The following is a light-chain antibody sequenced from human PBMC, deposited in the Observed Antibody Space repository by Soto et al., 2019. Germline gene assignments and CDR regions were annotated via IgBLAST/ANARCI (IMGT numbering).Light chain of an antibody. Sequence: QAVVTQSPSASASLGASVKLTCTLSNEHSTYAIAWHQQQPEKGPRYLMKLNSDGSHSSGDGIPDRFSGSSSGAERYLTISSLQSEDEADYYCQTWGTGIRVFGGGTKVTVL. V-gene: IGLV4-69*01. CDR2: LNSDGSH. CDR1: NEHSTYA. J-gene: IGLJ3*02. CDR3: QTWGTGIRV.